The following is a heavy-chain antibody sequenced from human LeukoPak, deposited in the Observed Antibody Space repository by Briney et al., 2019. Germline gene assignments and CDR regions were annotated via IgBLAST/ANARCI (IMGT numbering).Heavy chain of an antibody. J-gene: IGHJ3*02. V-gene: IGHV3-23*01. CDR3: AKGPRTAPDDAFDI. D-gene: IGHD2-21*02. CDR1: GFTFSNYA. CDR2: ISATGGST. Sequence: GGSLRLSCAASGFTFSNYAMSWVRQAPGRALECFSAISATGGSTYYVDSVKGPFTISRDNSKNTLYLQMNSLRAEDTAVYYCAKGPRTAPDDAFDIWGQGTMVTVSS.